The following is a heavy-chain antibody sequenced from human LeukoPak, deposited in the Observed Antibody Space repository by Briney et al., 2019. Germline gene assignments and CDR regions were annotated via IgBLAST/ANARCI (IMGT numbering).Heavy chain of an antibody. CDR3: AREQDYYDSGGYYDY. CDR2: ISGSGGST. D-gene: IGHD3-22*01. J-gene: IGHJ4*02. CDR1: GFTFSSYA. Sequence: PGGSLRLSCAASGFTFSSYAMSWVRQAPGKGLEWVSAISGSGGSTYYADSVKGRFTISRDNSKNTLYLQMNSLRAEDTAVYYCAREQDYYDSGGYYDYWGQGTLVTVSS. V-gene: IGHV3-23*01.